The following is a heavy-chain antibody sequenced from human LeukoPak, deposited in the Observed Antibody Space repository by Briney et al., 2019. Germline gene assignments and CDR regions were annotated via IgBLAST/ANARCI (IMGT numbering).Heavy chain of an antibody. CDR3: AVYPLRLGELSMSLSDAFDI. J-gene: IGHJ3*02. Sequence: ASVKVSCKASGYTFTSYYMHWVRQAPGQGLEWMGIINPSGGSTSYAQKFQGRVTMTEDTSTDTAYMGLSSLRSEDTAVYYCAVYPLRLGELSMSLSDAFDIWGQGTMVTVSS. D-gene: IGHD3-16*02. CDR1: GYTFTSYY. CDR2: INPSGGST. V-gene: IGHV1-46*01.